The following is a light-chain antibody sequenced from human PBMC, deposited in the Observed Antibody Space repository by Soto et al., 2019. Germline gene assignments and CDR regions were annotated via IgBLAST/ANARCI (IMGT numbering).Light chain of an antibody. V-gene: IGLV2-18*01. Sequence: QSALTQPPSVSGSPGHSVTISCTGTSEVGSYSRVSWYQQSPGTSPKLLIYDVTKRPLGVSDRFSGSKSGNTASLTISGLQTDDEAVYYCGLYTLSDTVILGGGTQLTVL. CDR2: DVT. CDR1: SEVGSYSR. CDR3: GLYTLSDTVI. J-gene: IGLJ7*01.